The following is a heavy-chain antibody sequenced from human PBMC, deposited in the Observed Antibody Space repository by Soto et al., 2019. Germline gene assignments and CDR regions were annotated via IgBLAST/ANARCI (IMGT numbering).Heavy chain of an antibody. V-gene: IGHV3-30*18. CDR3: AKRMVYATYYYYMDV. CDR1: GFTFSSYG. J-gene: IGHJ6*03. D-gene: IGHD2-8*01. CDR2: ISYDGSNK. Sequence: ESGGGVVQPGRSLRLSCAASGFTFSSYGMHWVRQAPGKGLEWVAVISYDGSNKYYADSVKGRFTISRDNSKNTLYLQMNSLRAEDTAVYYCAKRMVYATYYYYMDVWGKGTTVTVSS.